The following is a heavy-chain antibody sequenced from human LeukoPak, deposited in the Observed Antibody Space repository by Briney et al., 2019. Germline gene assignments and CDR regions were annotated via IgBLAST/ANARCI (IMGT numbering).Heavy chain of an antibody. D-gene: IGHD1/OR15-1a*01. Sequence: GGSLRLSCGVSGFTFSSYWMNWVRQAPGKGLEWVASIKQDGGEKSYVDSVKGRFTISRDNAKNSLYLQMSSLRAEDTAVYYCARDGTALGLYFDVCGQGTLVTVSS. CDR1: GFTFSSYW. V-gene: IGHV3-7*01. J-gene: IGHJ4*01. CDR2: IKQDGGEK. CDR3: ARDGTALGLYFDV.